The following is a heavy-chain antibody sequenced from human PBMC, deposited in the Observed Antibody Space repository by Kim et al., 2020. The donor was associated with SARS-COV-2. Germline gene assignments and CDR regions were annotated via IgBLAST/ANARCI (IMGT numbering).Heavy chain of an antibody. J-gene: IGHJ4*02. D-gene: IGHD4-17*01. CDR1: GGSFSGYY. V-gene: IGHV4-34*01. Sequence: SETLSLTCAVYGGSFSGYYWSWIRQPPGKGLEWIGEINHSGSTNYNPSLKSRVTISVDTSKNQFSLKLGSVTAADTAVYYCARTLDGDAPDYWGQGTLVTVSS. CDR2: INHSGST. CDR3: ARTLDGDAPDY.